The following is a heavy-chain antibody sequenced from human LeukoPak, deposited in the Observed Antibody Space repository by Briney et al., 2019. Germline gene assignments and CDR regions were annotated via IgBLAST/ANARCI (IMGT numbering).Heavy chain of an antibody. Sequence: ASVKVSCKASGYTFTSYAMHWVRQAPGQRLEWMGWINAGNGNTKYSQKFQGRVTITRDTSASTAYMELSSLRSEDTAVYYCATRMVRGVIIPPDYWGQGTLVTVSS. CDR2: INAGNGNT. D-gene: IGHD3-10*01. CDR1: GYTFTSYA. CDR3: ATRMVRGVIIPPDY. V-gene: IGHV1-3*01. J-gene: IGHJ4*02.